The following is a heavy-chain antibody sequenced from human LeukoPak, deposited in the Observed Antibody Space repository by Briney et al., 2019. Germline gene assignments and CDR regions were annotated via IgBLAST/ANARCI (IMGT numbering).Heavy chain of an antibody. CDR2: ISSSSSYI. V-gene: IGHV3-21*01. D-gene: IGHD3-9*01. Sequence: GGSLRLSCAASGFTFSSYSMNWVRQAPGKGLEWVSSISSSSSYIYYADSVKGRFTISRDNAKNSLYLQMNSLRAEDTAVYYCARDSDILTGYYYGEENLFNWFDPWGQGTLVTVSS. J-gene: IGHJ5*02. CDR1: GFTFSSYS. CDR3: ARDSDILTGYYYGEENLFNWFDP.